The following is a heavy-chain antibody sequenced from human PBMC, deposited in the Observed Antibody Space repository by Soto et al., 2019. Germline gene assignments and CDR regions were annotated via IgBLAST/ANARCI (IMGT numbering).Heavy chain of an antibody. CDR3: ARRRVASRPYYFDY. CDR1: GESLTGYY. CDR2: INHSGSF. Sequence: QVQLQQWGAGLLKPSETLALNCGVYGESLTGYYWSWIRQPPGKALEGIGEINHSGSFNYIPSLKRRLTLSVHTSNTQSTLRLRSVTAADAAVNSCARRRVASRPYYFDYWGQGNLATVSS. J-gene: IGHJ4*02. D-gene: IGHD6-6*01. V-gene: IGHV4-34*01.